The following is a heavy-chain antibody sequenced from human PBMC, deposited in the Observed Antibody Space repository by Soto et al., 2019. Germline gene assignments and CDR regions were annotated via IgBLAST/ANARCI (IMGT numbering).Heavy chain of an antibody. CDR2: IYYSGST. Sequence: SETLSLTCTVSGGSISSSSYYWGWIRQPPGKGLEWIGSIYYSGSTYYNPSLKSRVTISVDTSKNQFSLKLSSVTAADTAVYYCARLQTKNYYYYYGMDVWGQGTTVTV. D-gene: IGHD4-4*01. CDR3: ARLQTKNYYYYYGMDV. V-gene: IGHV4-39*01. CDR1: GGSISSSSYY. J-gene: IGHJ6*02.